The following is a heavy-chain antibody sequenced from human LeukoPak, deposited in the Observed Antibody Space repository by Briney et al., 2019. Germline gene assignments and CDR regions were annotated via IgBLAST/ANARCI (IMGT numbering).Heavy chain of an antibody. CDR1: GFTFNNYG. CDR2: IGYTGDST. V-gene: IGHV3-23*01. J-gene: IGHJ3*02. CDR3: AKSPTVDAAFDI. D-gene: IGHD4-23*01. Sequence: GRSLRLSCAASGFTFNNYGMNWVRQAPGKGLEWVSGIGYTGDSTFYADSVKGRFTVSRDSSKNTLFLHMNSLRAEDTALYYCAKSPTVDAAFDIWGQGTMVTVSS.